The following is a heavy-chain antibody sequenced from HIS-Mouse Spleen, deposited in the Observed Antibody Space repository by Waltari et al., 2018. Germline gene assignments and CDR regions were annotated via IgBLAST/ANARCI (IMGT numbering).Heavy chain of an antibody. CDR1: GGSLSSYY. J-gene: IGHJ4*02. D-gene: IGHD1-1*01. V-gene: IGHV4-4*07. CDR3: ARDRYRFNYFDY. CDR2: IYTSGST. Sequence: QVQLQESGPGLVKPSETLSLTCTVSGGSLSSYYWSWTRQPAGNGLEWIGRIYTSGSTNYNPSLKSRVTMSVDTSKNQFSLKLSSVTAADTAVYYCARDRYRFNYFDYWGQGTLVTVSS.